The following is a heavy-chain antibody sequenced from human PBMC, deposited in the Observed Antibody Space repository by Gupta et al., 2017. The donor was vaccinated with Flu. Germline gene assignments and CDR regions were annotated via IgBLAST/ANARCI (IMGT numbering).Heavy chain of an antibody. CDR3: ARNPGVVVMDAIFDF. CDR2: ISGYNGYT. D-gene: IGHD2-8*02. V-gene: IGHV1-18*01. CDR1: G. J-gene: IGHJ4*02. Sequence: GISWVRQAPGQGLEWMGWISGYNGYTYHVQKLQGRVTMTTDTSTSTAYMELRSLRFDDTAVYYCARNPGVVVMDAIFDFWGQGTLVAVSS.